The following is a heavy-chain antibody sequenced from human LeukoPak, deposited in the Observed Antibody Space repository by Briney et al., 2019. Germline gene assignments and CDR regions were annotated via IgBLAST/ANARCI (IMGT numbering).Heavy chain of an antibody. J-gene: IGHJ6*02. CDR2: INGDGSNI. D-gene: IGHD3-9*01. CDR1: GFTFSSYA. V-gene: IGHV3-74*01. Sequence: GGSLRLSCAASGFTFSSYAMSWVRQDPRKGLVWVSRINGDGSNINYADSVRGRFTISRDNAKNTLYLQMNTLRVEDTAVYYCARDLMDYDVSTGLHHYYMDVWGQGTTVTVSS. CDR3: ARDLMDYDVSTGLHHYYMDV.